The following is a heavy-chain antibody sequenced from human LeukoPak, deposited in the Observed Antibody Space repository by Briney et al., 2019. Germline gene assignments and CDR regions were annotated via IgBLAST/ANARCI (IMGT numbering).Heavy chain of an antibody. Sequence: SETLSLTCAVYGGSLSGYYWSWIRQPPGKGLEWIGEINHSGSTNYNPSLKSRVTISVDTSKNQFSLKLSSVTAADTAVYYCARAGRGRTYYDILTGYPPFDYWGQGTLVTVSS. D-gene: IGHD3-9*01. J-gene: IGHJ4*02. CDR3: ARAGRGRTYYDILTGYPPFDY. CDR1: GGSLSGYY. CDR2: INHSGST. V-gene: IGHV4-34*01.